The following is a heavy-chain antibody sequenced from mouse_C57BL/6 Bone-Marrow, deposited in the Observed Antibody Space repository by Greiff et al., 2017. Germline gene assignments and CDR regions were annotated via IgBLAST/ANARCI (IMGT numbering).Heavy chain of an antibody. CDR3: AQGVYYFRFVY. J-gene: IGHJ3*01. CDR2: IDPEDGDT. V-gene: IGHV14-2*01. Sequence: VQLQQSGAELVKPGASVKLSCTASGFNIKDYYLSWVKQRTEQGLEWIGRIDPEDGDTKYAPKFQGKATITADTSSNTAYLQLSSLTSEDTAVSYSAQGVYYFRFVYGGQGTLVTGSA. D-gene: IGHD1-1*01. CDR1: GFNIKDYY.